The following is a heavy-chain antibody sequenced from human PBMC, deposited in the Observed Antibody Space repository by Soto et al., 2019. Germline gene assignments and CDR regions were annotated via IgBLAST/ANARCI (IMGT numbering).Heavy chain of an antibody. Sequence: ASVKVSCKASGYTFSSYYMNWVRQAPGQGLEWLGIINPSGGYTTYAQRFLGRVTITRDLSTSTTYVELSSLISEDTALYFCAADVAPTDPQKWVSPWGQGTQVTVSS. CDR1: GYTFSSYY. CDR2: INPSGGYT. D-gene: IGHD1-1*01. J-gene: IGHJ5*02. CDR3: AADVAPTDPQKWVSP. V-gene: IGHV1-46*01.